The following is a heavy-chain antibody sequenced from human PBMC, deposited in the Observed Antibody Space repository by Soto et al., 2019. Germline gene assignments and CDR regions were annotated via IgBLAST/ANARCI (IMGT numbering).Heavy chain of an antibody. D-gene: IGHD3-3*01. V-gene: IGHV3-23*01. CDR1: GFTFSSYA. CDR2: ISGSGGST. J-gene: IGHJ3*02. CDR3: AKEGTKTIFGVVHDAFDI. Sequence: GGSLRLSCAASGFTFSSYAMSWVRQAPGKGLEWVSAISGSGGSTYYADSVKGRFTISRDNSKNTLYLQMNSLRAEDTAVYYCAKEGTKTIFGVVHDAFDIWGQGTMVTVSS.